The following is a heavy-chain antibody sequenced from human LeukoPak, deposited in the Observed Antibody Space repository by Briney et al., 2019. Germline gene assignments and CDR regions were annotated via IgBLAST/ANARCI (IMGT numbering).Heavy chain of an antibody. J-gene: IGHJ4*02. CDR3: ARDRGYVSASPCDY. D-gene: IGHD5-12*01. CDR1: GGTFSSYA. V-gene: IGHV1-69*13. CDR2: IIPIFGTA. Sequence: ASVKVSCKASGGTFSSYAISWVRQAPGQGLEWMGGIIPIFGTANYAQKFQGRVTITADESTSTAYMELSSLRSEDTAVYYCARDRGYVSASPCDYWGQGTLVTVSS.